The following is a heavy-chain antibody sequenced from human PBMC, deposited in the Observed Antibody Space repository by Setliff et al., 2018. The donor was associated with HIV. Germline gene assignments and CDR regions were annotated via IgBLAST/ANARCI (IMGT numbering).Heavy chain of an antibody. Sequence: GGSLRLSCAASGLTLSNYGMHWVRQAPGKGLEWVAFIRHDGSNKYYADSVKGRFTISRDNSKNTLYLQMNSLRGEDTAVHHCAKYRDYGDNLLLLNWFDPLGQVTLVTVSS. V-gene: IGHV3-30*02. CDR3: AKYRDYGDNLLLLNWFDP. CDR2: IRHDGSNK. CDR1: GLTLSNYG. D-gene: IGHD4-17*01. J-gene: IGHJ5*02.